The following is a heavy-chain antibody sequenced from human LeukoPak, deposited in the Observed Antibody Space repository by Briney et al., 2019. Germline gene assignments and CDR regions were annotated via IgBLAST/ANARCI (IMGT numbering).Heavy chain of an antibody. J-gene: IGHJ4*02. D-gene: IGHD6-6*01. Sequence: SETLSLTCNVSGGSISSYYWSWIRPPPGKGLEWIGYIYYTGSTNYNPSLKSRVTISVDTSKNQFSLKLSSVTAADTAVYYCATEIQNIAGRVYWGQGTLVTVSS. CDR1: GGSISSYY. V-gene: IGHV4-59*01. CDR2: IYYTGST. CDR3: ATEIQNIAGRVY.